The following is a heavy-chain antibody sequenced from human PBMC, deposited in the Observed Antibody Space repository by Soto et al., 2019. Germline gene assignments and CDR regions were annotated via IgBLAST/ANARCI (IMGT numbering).Heavy chain of an antibody. CDR1: GGSISTYY. CDR3: ARDKITALLDY. D-gene: IGHD3-10*01. J-gene: IGHJ4*02. V-gene: IGHV4-59*05. CDR2: IFYSGST. Sequence: PSETLCLTCTVSGGSISTYYGGRIRQSPGKGLEWIGSIFYSGSTNYNPSFKSRVTISVDTSKNQFSLKLTSVTAVDMAAYYCARDKITALLDYWGQGPLVTVSS.